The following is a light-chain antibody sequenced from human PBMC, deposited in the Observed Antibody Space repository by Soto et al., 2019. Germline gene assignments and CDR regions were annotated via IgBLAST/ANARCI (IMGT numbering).Light chain of an antibody. CDR2: GAF. V-gene: IGKV3D-15*01. J-gene: IGKJ4*01. CDR3: QQYNNWPLT. CDR1: QSIGKN. Sequence: VITHPAPTLSLSPVDRPTLSCRASQSIGKNLAWYQQKPGQAPRLLIYGAFTRPSGIPARFSGSGSGTEFTLTITSLQSEDFAVYYCQQYNNWPLTFGGGTKVDI.